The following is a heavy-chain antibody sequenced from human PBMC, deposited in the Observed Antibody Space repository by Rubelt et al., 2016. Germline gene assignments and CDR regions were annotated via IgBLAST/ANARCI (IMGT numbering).Heavy chain of an antibody. CDR3: VKDIGPEDADYDYFDY. J-gene: IGHJ4*02. CDR1: GLTFSNYA. V-gene: IGHV3-9*01. D-gene: IGHD4-17*01. CDR2: ISYNNGSI. Sequence: EVQLVESGGGLVQPGGSLRLSCAASGLTFSNYAMNWVRQAPGRGLEWVASISYNNGSINYADSVQGRFTISRDNAKNSLYLQMNSLRPEDTALYYCVKDIGPEDADYDYFDYWGQATLVTVSS.